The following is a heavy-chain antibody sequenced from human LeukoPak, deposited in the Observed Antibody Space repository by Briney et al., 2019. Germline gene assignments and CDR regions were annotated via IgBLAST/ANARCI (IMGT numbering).Heavy chain of an antibody. D-gene: IGHD3-22*01. Sequence: SDTLSLTCTVSGGSISSYYWNWIRQPPGKGLEWIGYIYYSGRTNCDPTLKSRVTISVDTSKNQFSLKLSSVTAADTAVYYCAIGADSSGYYSIFYFDYWGQGTLVTVSS. V-gene: IGHV4-59*07. CDR1: GGSISSYY. CDR2: IYYSGRT. J-gene: IGHJ4*02. CDR3: AIGADSSGYYSIFYFDY.